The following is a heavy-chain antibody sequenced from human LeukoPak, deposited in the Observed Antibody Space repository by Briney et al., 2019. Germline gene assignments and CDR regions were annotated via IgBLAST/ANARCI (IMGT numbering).Heavy chain of an antibody. CDR1: GGSTSSYY. Sequence: SETLSLTCTVSGGSTSSYYWSWIRQPPGKGLEWIGYIYYSGSTNYNPSLKSRVTISVDTSKNQFSLKLSSVTAADTAVYYCARDMDNWFDPWGQGTLVTVSS. V-gene: IGHV4-59*01. CDR3: ARDMDNWFDP. D-gene: IGHD3-10*01. CDR2: IYYSGST. J-gene: IGHJ5*02.